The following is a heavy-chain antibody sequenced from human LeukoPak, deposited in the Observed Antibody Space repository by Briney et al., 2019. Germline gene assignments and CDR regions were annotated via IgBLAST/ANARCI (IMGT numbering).Heavy chain of an antibody. Sequence: GGSLRLSCAASGFTFSSYAMSWVRQAPGKGLEWVSAISGSGGSTNYADSVKGRFTISRDSAKNTLYLQMNSLRAEDTAVYFCARAYGFYNSSGYYDGGHFDYWGQGTLVTVSS. J-gene: IGHJ4*02. CDR1: GFTFSSYA. CDR2: ISGSGGST. V-gene: IGHV3-23*01. CDR3: ARAYGFYNSSGYYDGGHFDY. D-gene: IGHD3-22*01.